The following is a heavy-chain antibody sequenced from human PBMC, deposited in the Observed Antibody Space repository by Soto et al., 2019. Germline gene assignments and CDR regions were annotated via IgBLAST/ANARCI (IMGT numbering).Heavy chain of an antibody. Sequence: XESLKISRQGSGYSFTSYLLGWMRQMPGKGLEWMGIIYPGDSDTRYSPSFQGQVTISTDKSITTAYLQWSSLKASDTAMYYCAFGSSGDQFFDDWGQGTLVTVSS. CDR2: IYPGDSDT. V-gene: IGHV5-51*01. CDR3: AFGSSGDQFFDD. CDR1: GYSFTSYL. D-gene: IGHD7-27*01. J-gene: IGHJ4*02.